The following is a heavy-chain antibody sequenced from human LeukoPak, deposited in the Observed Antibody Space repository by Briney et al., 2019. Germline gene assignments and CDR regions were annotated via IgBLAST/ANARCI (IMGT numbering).Heavy chain of an antibody. Sequence: GGSLRLSCAASGFTFDDYAMHWVRHAPGKGLEWVSGISWNSAGIGYADSVKGRFTISRGNAKKSLYLQMNSLRAEDTAVYYCARVRYFDWLGPFDYWGQGTLVTVS. CDR2: ISWNSAGI. CDR1: GFTFDDYA. V-gene: IGHV3-9*01. J-gene: IGHJ4*02. D-gene: IGHD3-9*01. CDR3: ARVRYFDWLGPFDY.